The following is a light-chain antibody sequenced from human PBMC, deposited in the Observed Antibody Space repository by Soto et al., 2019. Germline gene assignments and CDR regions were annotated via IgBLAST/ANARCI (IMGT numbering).Light chain of an antibody. CDR1: QGISNS. CDR2: AAS. Sequence: DIQMTQSPSSLSASVGDRVTITCRASQGISNSLAWYQQKPGKVPKLLIYAASTLQSGVPSRFSGSGSGTDFTLTISRLEPEDFAVYYCQQYGSSPPRLTFGGGTKVDIK. J-gene: IGKJ4*01. V-gene: IGKV1-27*01. CDR3: QQYGSSPPRLT.